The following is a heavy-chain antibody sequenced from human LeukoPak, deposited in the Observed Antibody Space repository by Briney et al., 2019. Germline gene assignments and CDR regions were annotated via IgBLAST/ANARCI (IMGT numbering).Heavy chain of an antibody. D-gene: IGHD3-10*01. CDR3: AKDGIYYGSGSYYPKDY. Sequence: GRSLRLSCAASGFTFSSYGMHWVRQAPGKGLEWVAVISYDGSNKYYADSVKGRFTISRDNSKNTLYLQMNSLRAEGTAVYYCAKDGIYYGSGSYYPKDYWGRGTLVTVSS. V-gene: IGHV3-30*18. CDR2: ISYDGSNK. CDR1: GFTFSSYG. J-gene: IGHJ4*02.